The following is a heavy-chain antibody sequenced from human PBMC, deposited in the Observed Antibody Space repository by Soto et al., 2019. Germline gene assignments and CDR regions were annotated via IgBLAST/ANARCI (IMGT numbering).Heavy chain of an antibody. CDR1: GFTFSDYA. Sequence: VQLVESGGGVVQPGRSLRLSCAASGFTFSDYAMHWVRQAPGKGLEWVAVVSHDGRNTHYADSVKGRFTISRDSSKNTVSLEMTSLSAEDTAVYYCAKGGRQWLVTSDFNYWGQGPLVTVSS. CDR3: AKGGRQWLVTSDFNY. J-gene: IGHJ4*02. D-gene: IGHD6-19*01. V-gene: IGHV3-30*18. CDR2: VSHDGRNT.